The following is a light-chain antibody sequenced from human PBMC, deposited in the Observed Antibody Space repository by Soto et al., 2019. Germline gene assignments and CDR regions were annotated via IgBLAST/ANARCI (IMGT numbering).Light chain of an antibody. V-gene: IGKV1-39*01. CDR2: AAS. CDR3: QQSYSTPGIT. CDR1: QNIINF. Sequence: DIKMTQSPSSLSASVGDRVTITCRASQNIINFLNWYQQRPGKAPKLLIYAASSLHSGVPSRFSGSGSGTDFTLTISSLQPEDFATYYCQQSYSTPGITFGQGTLLEIK. J-gene: IGKJ5*01.